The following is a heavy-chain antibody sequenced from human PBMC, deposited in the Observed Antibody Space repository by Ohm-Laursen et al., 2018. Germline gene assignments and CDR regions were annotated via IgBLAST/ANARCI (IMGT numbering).Heavy chain of an antibody. J-gene: IGHJ3*01. CDR1: GGSISSSSYC. CDR3: ARAFWNGYNDAFDV. V-gene: IGHV4-39*01. Sequence: SETLSLTCSVSGGSISSSSYCWGWIRQPPGKGLEWIGNIYYSGSTHYNPSLRSRVSISIHTSQNQFSLKLSSVTATDTAVYYCARAFWNGYNDAFDVWGQGTMVTVSS. D-gene: IGHD3-3*01. CDR2: IYYSGST.